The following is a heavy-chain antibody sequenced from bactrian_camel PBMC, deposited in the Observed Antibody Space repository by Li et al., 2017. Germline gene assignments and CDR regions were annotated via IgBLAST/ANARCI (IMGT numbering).Heavy chain of an antibody. J-gene: IGHJ4*01. Sequence: HVQLVESGGGSVQAGESLRLSCVVSGYRYSTYCMGWFRQVPGNEREPLASIDSDGRTSVADSVKGRFTITRDNAANTVYLQMDNLKPEDTAVYYCAADPSRELWVGYPPYKYWGQGTQVTVS. CDR2: IDSDGRT. D-gene: IGHD5*01. V-gene: IGHV3S53*01. CDR1: GYRYSTYC. CDR3: AADPSRELWVGYPPYKY.